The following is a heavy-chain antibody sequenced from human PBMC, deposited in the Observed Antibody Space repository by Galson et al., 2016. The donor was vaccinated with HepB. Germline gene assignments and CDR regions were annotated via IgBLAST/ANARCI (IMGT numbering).Heavy chain of an antibody. CDR1: GDSISSGFYY. V-gene: IGHV4-31*03. Sequence: TLSLTCTVSGDSISSGFYYWTWIRQHPGKGLEWLGYIYYSGSTYYKPSLRGRITISIDTSKNQFSLKLNSVTAADTAVSYWAGGLGSVSFGELHNWFDPWGQGTLVTVSS. CDR2: IYYSGST. J-gene: IGHJ5*02. D-gene: IGHD3-10*01. CDR3: AGGLGSVSFGELHNWFDP.